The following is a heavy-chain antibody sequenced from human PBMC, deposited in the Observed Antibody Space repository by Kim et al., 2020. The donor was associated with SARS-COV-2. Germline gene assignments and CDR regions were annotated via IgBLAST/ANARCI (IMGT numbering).Heavy chain of an antibody. CDR1: GGSISSGGYY. V-gene: IGHV4-31*03. Sequence: SETLSLICTVSGGSISSGGYYWSWIRQHPGKGLEWIGYIYYSGSTYYNSSLKSRVTISVDTSKNQFSLKLSSVTAADTAVYYCARAPIFGVVITNFDYWGQGTLVTVSS. CDR2: IYYSGST. D-gene: IGHD3-3*01. CDR3: ARAPIFGVVITNFDY. J-gene: IGHJ4*02.